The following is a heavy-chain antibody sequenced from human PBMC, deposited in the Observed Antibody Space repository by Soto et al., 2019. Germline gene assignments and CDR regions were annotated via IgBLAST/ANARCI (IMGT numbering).Heavy chain of an antibody. CDR1: GLNFDDFA. J-gene: IGHJ4*02. CDR3: AKGRYDFWSPYYFDS. D-gene: IGHD3-3*01. Sequence: EVQLVESGGRLVQPGRSLRLSCVGTGLNFDDFAMHWVRQAPGKGLEWVSGITWNSRVLGYADSVKGRFTISRDNARNSLYLQMDSLRDEDTALYYCAKGRYDFWSPYYFDSWGQGTLVTVSS. V-gene: IGHV3-9*01. CDR2: ITWNSRVL.